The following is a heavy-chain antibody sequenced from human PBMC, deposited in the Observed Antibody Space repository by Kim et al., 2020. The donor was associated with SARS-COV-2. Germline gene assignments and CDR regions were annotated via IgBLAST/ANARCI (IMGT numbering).Heavy chain of an antibody. J-gene: IGHJ5*02. V-gene: IGHV3-53*01. Sequence: GGSLRLSCAASGFTVSSNYMSWVRQAPGKGLEWVSVIYSGGSTYYADSVKGRFTISRDNSKNTLYLRMNNLRAEDTAVYYCARDRYGSGTNWFDPWGQGTLVTVSS. CDR1: GFTVSSNY. CDR3: ARDRYGSGTNWFDP. D-gene: IGHD3-10*01. CDR2: IYSGGST.